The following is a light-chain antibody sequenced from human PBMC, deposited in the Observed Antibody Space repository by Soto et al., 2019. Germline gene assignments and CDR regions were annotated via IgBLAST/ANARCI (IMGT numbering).Light chain of an antibody. CDR2: DVS. CDR1: SNDVGGYNY. J-gene: IGLJ2*01. CDR3: FSYTSSSTLYVV. Sequence: QSALTQPASVSGSPGQSITISCTGTSNDVGGYNYVSWYQQHPGKAPKLMIYDVSNRPSGVSNRFSGSKSGNTASLTISGLEAEDEDDYYCFSYTSSSTLYVVFAGGTKLTVL. V-gene: IGLV2-14*01.